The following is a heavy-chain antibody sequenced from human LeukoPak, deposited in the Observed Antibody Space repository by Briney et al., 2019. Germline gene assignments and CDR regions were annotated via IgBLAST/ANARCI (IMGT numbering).Heavy chain of an antibody. CDR3: TRQAPGSSWYDY. Sequence: GGSLRLSCAASGFTFSGSAMHWDRQASGKGLEWVGRIRSKANSYATAYAASVKGRFTISRDDSKNTAYLQMNSLKTEDTAVYYCTRQAPGSSWYDYWGQGTLVTVSS. CDR1: GFTFSGSA. J-gene: IGHJ4*02. CDR2: IRSKANSYAT. D-gene: IGHD6-13*01. V-gene: IGHV3-73*01.